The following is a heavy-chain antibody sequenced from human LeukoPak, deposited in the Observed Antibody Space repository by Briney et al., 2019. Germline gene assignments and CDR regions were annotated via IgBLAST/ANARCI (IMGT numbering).Heavy chain of an antibody. CDR2: IKQDGSEK. CDR1: GLTFSSYW. CDR3: ARSVDY. Sequence: GGSLRLSCAASGLTFSSYWMSWVRQAPGKGLEWVANIKQDGSEKYYVDSVKGRFTISRDNAKNSLYLQMNSLRAEDTAVYYCARSVDYWGQGTLVTVSS. J-gene: IGHJ4*02. V-gene: IGHV3-7*01.